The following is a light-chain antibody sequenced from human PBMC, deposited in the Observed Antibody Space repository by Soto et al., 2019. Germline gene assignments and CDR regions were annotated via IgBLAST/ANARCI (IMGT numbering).Light chain of an antibody. Sequence: QSVLTQPPSVSGAPGQRVTISCTGSSSNIGAGYDVHWYQQLPGTAPKLLIYGNSNRPSGVPDRFSGSKSGTSASLAITGLQAEDEADYYCPSYDSGLSAVVFGGGTKVTVL. CDR2: GNS. CDR1: SSNIGAGYD. CDR3: PSYDSGLSAVV. V-gene: IGLV1-40*01. J-gene: IGLJ2*01.